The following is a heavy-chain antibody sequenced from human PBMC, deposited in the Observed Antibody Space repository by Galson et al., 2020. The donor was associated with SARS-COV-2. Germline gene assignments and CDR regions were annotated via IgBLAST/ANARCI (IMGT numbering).Heavy chain of an antibody. D-gene: IGHD6-19*01. CDR3: ARSPLDGSGYDY. CDR1: GFSLTTNGMR. J-gene: IGHJ4*02. Sequence: SGPTLVKPTQTLTLTCSFSGFSLTTNGMRVTWIRQPPGKALEWLARIDWDDDKFYNTSLKTRLTISKDTSENQVVLTMTNMDPVDTATYYCARSPLDGSGYDYWGQGILVTVSS. V-gene: IGHV2-70*04. CDR2: IDWDDDK.